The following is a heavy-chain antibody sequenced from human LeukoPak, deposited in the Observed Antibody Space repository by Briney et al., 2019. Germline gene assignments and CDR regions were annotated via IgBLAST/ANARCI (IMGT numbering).Heavy chain of an antibody. Sequence: PSETLSLACTVSGGSISTSNYYWGWIRQPPGKGLEWIGSMYYSGSTYYNPSLKSRVTISVDTSKNQFSLKLSSVTAADTAVYYCARRLHGDDSSGGYFDYWGQGTLVTVSS. J-gene: IGHJ4*02. D-gene: IGHD3-22*01. CDR3: ARRLHGDDSSGGYFDY. V-gene: IGHV4-39*07. CDR2: MYYSGST. CDR1: GGSISTSNYY.